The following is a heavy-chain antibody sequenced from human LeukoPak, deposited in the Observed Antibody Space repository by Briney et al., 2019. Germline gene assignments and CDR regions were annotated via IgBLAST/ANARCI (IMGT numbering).Heavy chain of an antibody. CDR2: VFYSGNT. CDR3: ARVGGGYDGYFDY. D-gene: IGHD5-12*01. J-gene: IGHJ4*02. V-gene: IGHV4-59*01. CDR1: GGSISTNH. Sequence: SETLSLTCVVSGGSISTNHWSWIRQPPGKGLEWIGYVFYSGNTNYNPSLKSRVTISVDTSKNHFYLKLSPVTAADTAMYYCARVGGGYDGYFDYWGQGTLVTVSS.